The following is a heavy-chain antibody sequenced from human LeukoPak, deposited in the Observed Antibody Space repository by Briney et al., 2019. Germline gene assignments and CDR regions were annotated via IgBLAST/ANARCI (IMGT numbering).Heavy chain of an antibody. J-gene: IGHJ4*02. D-gene: IGHD3-22*01. CDR3: AKDLYYYDSSGYYHVPSGFGY. Sequence: GGSLRLSCAASGFTFDDYAMHWVRQAPGKGLEWVSGISWNSGSIGYADSVKGRFTISRDNAKNSLYLQMNSLRAEDTALYYCAKDLYYYDSSGYYHVPSGFGYWGQGTLVTVSS. CDR2: ISWNSGSI. V-gene: IGHV3-9*01. CDR1: GFTFDDYA.